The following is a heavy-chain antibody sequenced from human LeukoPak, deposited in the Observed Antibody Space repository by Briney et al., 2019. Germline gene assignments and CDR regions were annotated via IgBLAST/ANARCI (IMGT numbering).Heavy chain of an antibody. CDR2: ISYDGSNK. V-gene: IGHV3-30*04. J-gene: IGHJ6*04. D-gene: IGHD5-18*01. Sequence: GGSLRLSCAASGFTFSSYAMHWVRQAPGKGLEWVAVISYDGSNKYYADSVKGRFTISSDNSKNTLYLQMNSLRAEDTAVYYCARVVDTASSRYYYGMDVWGKGTTVTVSS. CDR1: GFTFSSYA. CDR3: ARVVDTASSRYYYGMDV.